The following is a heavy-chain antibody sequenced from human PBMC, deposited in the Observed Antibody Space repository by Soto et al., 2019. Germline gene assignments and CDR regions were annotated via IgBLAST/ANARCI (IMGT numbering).Heavy chain of an antibody. CDR1: GGSISSGGYY. CDR3: ARERGELLWFGELLYAYYYGMDV. CDR2: IYYSGST. D-gene: IGHD3-10*01. Sequence: PSETLSLTCTVSGGSISSGGYYWSWIRQHPGKGLEWIGYIYYSGSTYHNPSLKSRVTISVDTSKNQFSLKLSSVTAADTAVYYCARERGELLWFGELLYAYYYGMDVWGQGTTVTVSS. V-gene: IGHV4-31*03. J-gene: IGHJ6*02.